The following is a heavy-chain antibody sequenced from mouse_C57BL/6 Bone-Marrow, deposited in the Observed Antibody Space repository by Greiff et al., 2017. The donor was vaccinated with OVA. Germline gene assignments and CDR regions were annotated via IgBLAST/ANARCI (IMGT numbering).Heavy chain of an antibody. CDR1: GFNIKDDY. V-gene: IGHV14-4*01. J-gene: IGHJ4*01. D-gene: IGHD2-4*01. CDR2: IDPENGDT. Sequence: EVQRVESGAELVRPGASVKLSCTASGFNIKDDYMHWVKQRPEQGLEWIGWIDPENGDTEYASKLPGKAPITADTSSNTAYLQLSSLTSEDTAVYYCTSIYYDYDRGYYAMDYWGQGTSVTVSS. CDR3: TSIYYDYDRGYYAMDY.